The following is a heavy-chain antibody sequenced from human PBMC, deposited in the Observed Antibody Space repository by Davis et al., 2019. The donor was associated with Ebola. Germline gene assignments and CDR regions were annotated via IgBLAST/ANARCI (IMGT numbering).Heavy chain of an antibody. V-gene: IGHV3-30*02. J-gene: IGHJ4*02. CDR3: AKDRYYYDSGGYYYD. Sequence: DSVKGRFTISRDNSKNTLDLQMNSLRPEDTAVYYCAKDRYYYDSGGYYYDWGQGTLVTVSS. D-gene: IGHD3-22*01.